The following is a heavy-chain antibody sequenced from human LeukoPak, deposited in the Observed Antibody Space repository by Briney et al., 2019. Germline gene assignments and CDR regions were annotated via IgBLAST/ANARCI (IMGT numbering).Heavy chain of an antibody. CDR2: IYYSGST. V-gene: IGHV4-59*01. Sequence: SETLSLTCTVSGGSISSYYWSWIRQPPGKGLEWIGYIYYSGSTNYNPSLKSRVTISVDTSKNQFSLKLSSVTAADTAVYYCARDLGYCTNGVCRTRFDYWGQGTLVTVSS. J-gene: IGHJ4*02. CDR3: ARDLGYCTNGVCRTRFDY. D-gene: IGHD2-8*01. CDR1: GGSISSYY.